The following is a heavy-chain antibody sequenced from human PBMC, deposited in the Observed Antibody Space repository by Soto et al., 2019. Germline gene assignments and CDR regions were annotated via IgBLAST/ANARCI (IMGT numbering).Heavy chain of an antibody. CDR2: IHSDANT. V-gene: IGHV3-53*01. CDR3: ARWSYLDY. Sequence: PGGSLRLSCAASGFNVSSNSMNWVRQAPGKGLEWLSLIHSDANTKYADSVKGRFTISRDSSENTVYLQMTSLRAEDTAVYYCARWSYLDYWGQGTRVTVSS. J-gene: IGHJ4*02. D-gene: IGHD3-3*01. CDR1: GFNVSSNS.